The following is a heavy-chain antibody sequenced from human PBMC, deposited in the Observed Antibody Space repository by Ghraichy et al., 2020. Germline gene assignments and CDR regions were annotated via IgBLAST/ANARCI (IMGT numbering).Heavy chain of an antibody. V-gene: IGHV3-23*01. D-gene: IGHD4-17*01. CDR3: AKDGRDNGDYHYFDS. CDR1: GFTFSTYA. Sequence: GESLNISCAASGFTFSTYAMNWVRQAPGKGLEWVSSTSGSGGSTYYTDSVKGRFTISRDNSRNTVYLQINNLRAEDTAVYFCAKDGRDNGDYHYFDSWGQGTLVTVSS. J-gene: IGHJ4*02. CDR2: TSGSGGST.